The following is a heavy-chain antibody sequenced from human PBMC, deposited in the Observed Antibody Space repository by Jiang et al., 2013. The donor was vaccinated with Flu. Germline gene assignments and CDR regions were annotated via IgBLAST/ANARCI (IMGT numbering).Heavy chain of an antibody. CDR1: GYTFTDYY. V-gene: IGHV1-2*02. CDR2: INPKSGGT. J-gene: IGHJ6*02. D-gene: IGHD3-16*01. CDR3: SSLFLSAQYHLFYDNMDV. Sequence: SGAEVKKPGASVRVSCQAYGYTFTDYYLQWVRQAPGQGLEWMGWINPKSGGTKYAQKFQGRVTMTRDTSINTAYMELSRLRSDDTAVYYCSSLFLSAQYHLFYDNMDVWGQGTTVTVS.